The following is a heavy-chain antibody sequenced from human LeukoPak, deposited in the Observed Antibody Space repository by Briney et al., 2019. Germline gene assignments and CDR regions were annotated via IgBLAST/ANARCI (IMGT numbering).Heavy chain of an antibody. Sequence: GGSLRLSCVVSGFTFSDYYMSWIRQAPGKGLEWVSYISSDNSTTYYADSVKGRFTVSRDNAKDSLYLQMNSLRAEDTAVYYCARRSSTLYEGCWGRGTLVVVSS. CDR3: ARRSSTLYEGC. D-gene: IGHD6-13*01. CDR2: ISSDNSTT. CDR1: GFTFSDYY. J-gene: IGHJ4*02. V-gene: IGHV3-11*01.